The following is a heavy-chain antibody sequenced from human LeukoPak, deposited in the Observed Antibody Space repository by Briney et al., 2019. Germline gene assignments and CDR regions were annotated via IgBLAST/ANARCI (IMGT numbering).Heavy chain of an antibody. V-gene: IGHV4-59*01. CDR1: GGSISSYY. CDR2: IHNSGNT. D-gene: IGHD1-1*01. Sequence: SETLSLTCTVSGGSISSYYWSWIRQPPGEGLECIGHIHNSGNTNYNPSLKSRVTLSVDTSKNQFSLKLSSVTAADTAVYYCAREGTTGRNLNWFDSWGQGTLVTVSS. CDR3: AREGTTGRNLNWFDS. J-gene: IGHJ5*01.